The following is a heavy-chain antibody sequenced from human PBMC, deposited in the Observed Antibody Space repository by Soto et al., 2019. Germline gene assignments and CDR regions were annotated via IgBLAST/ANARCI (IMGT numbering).Heavy chain of an antibody. D-gene: IGHD7-27*01. CDR2: LIPLFGTT. Sequence: QVQLVQSGAEVKKPGSSVKVSCEASGGTFSGHAISWVRQAPGQGPEWMGGLIPLFGTTQHAQNFQDRLRITADKSPSTAYMELTSLRFEDTAIYYCARGPNWGYRFDSWGQGTLVTVSS. J-gene: IGHJ4*02. V-gene: IGHV1-69*06. CDR3: ARGPNWGYRFDS. CDR1: GGTFSGHA.